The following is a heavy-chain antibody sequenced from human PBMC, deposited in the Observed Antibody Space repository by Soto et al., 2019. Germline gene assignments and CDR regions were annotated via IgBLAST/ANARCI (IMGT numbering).Heavy chain of an antibody. Sequence: ASVKVSCKASGYTFTGYYMHWVRQAPGQGLEWMGWINPNSGGTNYAQKFQGWVTMTRDTFISTAYLELSRLRADDTAVYYCARGLGSSNYYYYYGMDVWGQGTTVTVSS. J-gene: IGHJ6*02. D-gene: IGHD6-6*01. V-gene: IGHV1-2*04. CDR3: ARGLGSSNYYYYYGMDV. CDR2: INPNSGGT. CDR1: GYTFTGYY.